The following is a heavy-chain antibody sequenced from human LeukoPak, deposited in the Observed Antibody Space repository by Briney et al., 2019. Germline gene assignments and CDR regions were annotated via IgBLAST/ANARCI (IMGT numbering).Heavy chain of an antibody. J-gene: IGHJ5*02. V-gene: IGHV4-4*07. D-gene: IGHD3-9*01. CDR2: IYTSGST. CDR1: GGSISSYY. Sequence: SETLSLTCTVSGGSISSYYWSWIRQPAGKGLEWIGRIYTSGSTNHNPSLKSRVTMSVDTSKNQFSLKLSSVTAADTAVYYCARDLSGSRNNWFDPWGQGTLVTVSS. CDR3: ARDLSGSRNNWFDP.